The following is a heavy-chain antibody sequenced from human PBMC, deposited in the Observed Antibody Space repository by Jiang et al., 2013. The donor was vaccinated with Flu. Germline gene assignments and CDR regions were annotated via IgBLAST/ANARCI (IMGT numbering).Heavy chain of an antibody. Sequence: LLKPSETLSLTCTVSGGSISSSSYYWGWIRQPPGKGLEWIGSIYYSGSTYYNLSLKSRVTISVDTSKNQFSLKLSSVTAADTAVYYCARSVAANAFDIWGQGTMVTVSS. CDR1: GGSISSSSYY. D-gene: IGHD2-15*01. CDR3: ARSVAANAFDI. V-gene: IGHV4-39*01. J-gene: IGHJ3*02. CDR2: IYYSGST.